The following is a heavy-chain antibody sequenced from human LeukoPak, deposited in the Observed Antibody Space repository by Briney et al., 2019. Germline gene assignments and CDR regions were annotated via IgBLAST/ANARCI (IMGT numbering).Heavy chain of an antibody. CDR1: GFTFSSYA. CDR2: ISGSGGST. Sequence: PGGSLRLSCAASGFTFSSYAMNWVRQAPGEGLEWVSAISGSGGSTYYADSVKGRFTISRDNSKNTLSLQMNSLRAEDTAVYFCARRTGDTRFCSRFSCFLPDYWGQGTLVTVST. D-gene: IGHD2-2*01. CDR3: ARRTGDTRFCSRFSCFLPDY. J-gene: IGHJ4*02. V-gene: IGHV3-23*01.